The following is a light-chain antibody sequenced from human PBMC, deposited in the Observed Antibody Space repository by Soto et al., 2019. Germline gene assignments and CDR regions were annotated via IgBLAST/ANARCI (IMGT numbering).Light chain of an antibody. V-gene: IGLV3-21*02. Sequence: SYELTQPSSVSVAPGQTATMTCGGNDIGRKSVHWYQQNPGQAPVLVVHDDDDRPSGIPERFSGSNSGDTATLTISRVEAGDEADYFCQVWDSSSNHYVFGSGTQLTVL. CDR3: QVWDSSSNHYV. CDR2: DDD. J-gene: IGLJ7*01. CDR1: DIGRKS.